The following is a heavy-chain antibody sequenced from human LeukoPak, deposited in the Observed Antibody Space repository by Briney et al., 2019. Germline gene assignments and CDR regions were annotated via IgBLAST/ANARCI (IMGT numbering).Heavy chain of an antibody. J-gene: IGHJ4*02. Sequence: PGGSLRLSCAASGFTFKNYAMNWVRQTPGKGLEWVSFISENGANPHYADSVKGRFTIFRDDYHNTLYLQMISLKAEDTAVYFCAKQYVDCWGERTLVTVSS. CDR1: GFTFKNYA. CDR2: ISENGANP. CDR3: AKQYVDC. V-gene: IGHV3-23*01.